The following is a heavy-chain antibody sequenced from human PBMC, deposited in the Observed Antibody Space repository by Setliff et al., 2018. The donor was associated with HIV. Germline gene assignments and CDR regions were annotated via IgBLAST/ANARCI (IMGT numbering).Heavy chain of an antibody. D-gene: IGHD3-10*01. CDR2: VLPSGNS. CDR1: GGSTSNEY. J-gene: IGHJ4*02. Sequence: SETLSLTCTVSGGSTSNEYWSWIRQSPERGLEWIGEVLPSGNSNYNPSFKSRVAIPVDRSKSQFSLRLTSVTAADTATYYCASGSFGKFINWGQGTLVTVSS. V-gene: IGHV4-4*09. CDR3: ASGSFGKFIN.